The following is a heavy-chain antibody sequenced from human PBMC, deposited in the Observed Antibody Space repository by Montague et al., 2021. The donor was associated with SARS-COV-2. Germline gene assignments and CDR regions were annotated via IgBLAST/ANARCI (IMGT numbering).Heavy chain of an antibody. CDR3: ARHHISTMYGYSWFDP. CDR2: VHYSGKT. V-gene: IGHV4-59*02. J-gene: IGHJ5*02. CDR1: GVSVKNYY. D-gene: IGHD1-14*01. Sequence: SETLSLTCTVSGVSVKNYYWSWIRQHPGKGLEWIGYVHYSGKTKSNPSLQNPISISLDASKNQFYLSLTSVTSADAAVYYRARHHISTMYGYSWFDPWGRGTLVTVSS.